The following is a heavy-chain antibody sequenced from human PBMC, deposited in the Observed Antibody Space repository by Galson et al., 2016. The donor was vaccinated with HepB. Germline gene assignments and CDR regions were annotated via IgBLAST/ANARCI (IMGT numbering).Heavy chain of an antibody. CDR2: ISWNGLSV. CDR3: AKGQSTGWYDSDGFDY. CDR1: GFTFDDHA. Sequence: SLRLSCAASGFTFDDHAMHWVRQAPGKGLEWVAGISWNGLSVGYADSGKGRVTISRANANKYLLLQMNSLLGEDTAVYYCAKGQSTGWYDSDGFDYWGQGTQVSVSS. D-gene: IGHD6-19*01. J-gene: IGHJ4*02. V-gene: IGHV3-9*01.